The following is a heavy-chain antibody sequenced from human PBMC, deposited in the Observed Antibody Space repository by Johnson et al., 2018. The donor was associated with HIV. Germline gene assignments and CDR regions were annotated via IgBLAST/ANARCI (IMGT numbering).Heavy chain of an antibody. CDR3: AKDIASGYTNGGTLDI. V-gene: IGHV3-33*03. CDR1: GFTFSTYA. J-gene: IGHJ3*02. D-gene: IGHD6-19*01. Sequence: QVQLVESGGGVVQPGRSLRLSCAASGFTFSTYAMHWVRQDPGKGLEWVAVIRSDGINKYYAASVKGRFTVSRDNSKNTLYLHMSNLRDDDTAVYYCAKDIASGYTNGGTLDIWGQGTMVTVSS. CDR2: IRSDGINK.